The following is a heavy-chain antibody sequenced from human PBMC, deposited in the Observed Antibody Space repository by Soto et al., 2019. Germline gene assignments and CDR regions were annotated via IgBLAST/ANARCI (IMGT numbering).Heavy chain of an antibody. CDR3: ATRPLLPGAP. J-gene: IGHJ3*01. D-gene: IGHD3-22*01. Sequence: EVQLVESGGGLIQPGGSLRLSCAASGFTFSSNDMNWVRQAPGKGLEWVSLIYSGGSTYYADSVKGRFTISRDNSKNTLYLQIRSLRGEDTAGYYCATRPLLPGAPWGQGTMVTVSS. V-gene: IGHV3-53*01. CDR1: GFTFSSND. CDR2: IYSGGST.